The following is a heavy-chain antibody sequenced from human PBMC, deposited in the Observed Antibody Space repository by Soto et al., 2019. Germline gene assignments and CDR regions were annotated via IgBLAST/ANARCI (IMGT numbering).Heavy chain of an antibody. V-gene: IGHV4-31*03. CDR1: GGSISSGSYY. Sequence: QVQLQESGPGLVKPSQTLSLTCTVSGGSISSGSYYWSWIRQHPGKGLEWIGYIHNSGSTYYNPSLKGRVTISVDMSKNQFSLKLSSVTAADTAVYYCAREDRNYYDRSGYYHWGQGTLVTVSP. D-gene: IGHD3-22*01. CDR2: IHNSGST. J-gene: IGHJ5*02. CDR3: AREDRNYYDRSGYYH.